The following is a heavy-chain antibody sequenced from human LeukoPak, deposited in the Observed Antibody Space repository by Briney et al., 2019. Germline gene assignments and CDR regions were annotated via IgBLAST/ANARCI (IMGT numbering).Heavy chain of an antibody. Sequence: PSETLSLTCVVSGGSISSYNWWSWVRQPPGKGLEWVSVIYSGGSTYYADSVKGRFTISRDNSKNTLYLQMNSLRAEDTAVYYCAAGYSYVFDYWGQGTLVTVSS. CDR1: GGSISSYNW. J-gene: IGHJ4*02. CDR3: AAGYSYVFDY. V-gene: IGHV3-53*01. D-gene: IGHD5-18*01. CDR2: IYSGGST.